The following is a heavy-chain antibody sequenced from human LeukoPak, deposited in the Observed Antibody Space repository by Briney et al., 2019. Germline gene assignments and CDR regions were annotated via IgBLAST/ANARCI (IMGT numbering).Heavy chain of an antibody. J-gene: IGHJ6*02. D-gene: IGHD6-6*01. CDR1: GGTFISYA. CDR3: ARGTSSIAARPSNYYGMDV. V-gene: IGHV1-69*13. Sequence: ASVKVSCKASGGTFISYAISWVRQAPGQGLEWMGGIIPIFGTANYAQKFQGRVTITADESTSTAYMELSSLRSEDTAVYYCARGTSSIAARPSNYYGMDVWGQGTTVTVSS. CDR2: IIPIFGTA.